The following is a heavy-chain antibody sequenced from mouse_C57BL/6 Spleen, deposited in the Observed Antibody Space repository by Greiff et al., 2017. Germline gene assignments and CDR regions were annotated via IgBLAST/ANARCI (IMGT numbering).Heavy chain of an antibody. CDR1: GYTLTDYY. Sequence: EVQLQQSGPELVKPRASVKISCKASGYTLTDYYMNWVKQSHGKSLEWIGDINPNNGGTSYNQKFKGKATLTVDKSSSTAYMELRSLTSEDSAVYYCARSDSNYERDAMDYWGQGTSVTVSS. CDR3: ARSDSNYERDAMDY. J-gene: IGHJ4*01. D-gene: IGHD2-5*01. CDR2: INPNNGGT. V-gene: IGHV1-26*01.